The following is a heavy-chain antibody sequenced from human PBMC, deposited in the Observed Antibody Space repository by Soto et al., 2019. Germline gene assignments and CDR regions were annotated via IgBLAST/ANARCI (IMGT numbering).Heavy chain of an antibody. CDR1: EGTFSKNA. V-gene: IGHV1-69*04. CDR3: TRDESQWSGGDCYDYFDS. J-gene: IGHJ4*02. Sequence: QVRLVQSGAEVKKPGSSVKVSCKSSEGTFSKNAINWVRQAPGQGLEWMGRIFPIVGIANYAQKFQGRVTIPANKSTSTVYRELSSLRSEDTAVYYGTRDESQWSGGDCYDYFDSWGQGTLVTVSS. D-gene: IGHD2-21*01. CDR2: IFPIVGIA.